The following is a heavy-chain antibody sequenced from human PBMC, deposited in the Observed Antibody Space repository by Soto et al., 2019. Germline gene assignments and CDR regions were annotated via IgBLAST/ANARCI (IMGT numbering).Heavy chain of an antibody. V-gene: IGHV1-18*01. D-gene: IGHD3-10*01. CDR1: GYTFTSYG. CDR2: ISAYNGNT. Sequence: ASLKVSCKSSGYTFTSYGISWVRHAPGQGLEWMGWISAYNGNTNYAQKLQGRVTMTTDTSTSTAYMELRSLRSDDTAVYYCARDSFFPSKLGVIDPWGQGTLVTVSS. CDR3: ARDSFFPSKLGVIDP. J-gene: IGHJ5*02.